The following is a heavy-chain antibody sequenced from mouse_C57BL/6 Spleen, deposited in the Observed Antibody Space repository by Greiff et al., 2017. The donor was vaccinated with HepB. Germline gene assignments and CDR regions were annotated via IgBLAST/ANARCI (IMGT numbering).Heavy chain of an antibody. Sequence: EVQLQQSGPELVKPGASVKMSCKASGYTFTDYNMHWVKQSHGKSLEWIGYINPNNGGTSYNQKFKGKATLTVNKSSSTAYMELRSLTSEDSAVYYCAQELLLRYPDYWGQGTTLTVSS. CDR2: INPNNGGT. CDR1: GYTFTDYN. V-gene: IGHV1-22*01. J-gene: IGHJ2*01. CDR3: AQELLLRYPDY. D-gene: IGHD1-1*01.